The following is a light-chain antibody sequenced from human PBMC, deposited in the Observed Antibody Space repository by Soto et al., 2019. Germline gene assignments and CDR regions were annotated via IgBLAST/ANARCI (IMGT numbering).Light chain of an antibody. J-gene: IGKJ4*01. Sequence: DIVMTQSPDSLAVSLGERPTINCKSSQSVLYSSNNKNYLAWYQQKPGQPPKLLIYWASTRESGVPDRFSGSGSGTDFTLTINSLQAEDVAVYFCQQDYSSPLTFGGGTKVEIK. CDR1: QSVLYSSNNKNY. CDR3: QQDYSSPLT. V-gene: IGKV4-1*01. CDR2: WAS.